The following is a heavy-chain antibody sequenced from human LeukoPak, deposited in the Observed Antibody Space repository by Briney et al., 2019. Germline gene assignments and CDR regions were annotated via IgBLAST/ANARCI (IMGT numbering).Heavy chain of an antibody. Sequence: ASVKVSCKASGYTFTSYDINWVRQATGQGLEWMGWISAYNGNTNYAQKLQGRVTMTTDTSTSTAYMELRSLRSDDTAVYYCARGGSSTVLYYYYGMDVWGQGTTVTVSS. CDR2: ISAYNGNT. CDR3: ARGGSSTVLYYYYGMDV. J-gene: IGHJ6*02. D-gene: IGHD1-14*01. CDR1: GYTFTSYD. V-gene: IGHV1-18*01.